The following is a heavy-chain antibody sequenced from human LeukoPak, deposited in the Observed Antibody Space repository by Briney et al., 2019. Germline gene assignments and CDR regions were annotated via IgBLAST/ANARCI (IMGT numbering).Heavy chain of an antibody. CDR1: GYSFTSYW. D-gene: IGHD3-3*01. CDR2: IYPGDSDT. V-gene: IGHV5-51*01. Sequence: GESLKIFCKGSGYSFTSYWIGWVRQMPGKGLEWMGIIYPGDSDTRYSPSFQGQVTISADKSISTAYLQWSSLKASDTAMYYCARQGVGIFGVETFDYWGQGTLVTVSS. J-gene: IGHJ4*02. CDR3: ARQGVGIFGVETFDY.